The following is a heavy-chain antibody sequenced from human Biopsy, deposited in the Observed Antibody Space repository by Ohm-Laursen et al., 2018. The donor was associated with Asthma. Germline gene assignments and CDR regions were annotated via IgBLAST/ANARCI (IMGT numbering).Heavy chain of an antibody. J-gene: IGHJ3*02. CDR2: ISSDGHNK. Sequence: SLRLSCTAAGFVFSQSGMHWVRQAPGKGLEWVALISSDGHNKYYKDSVKGRFTISRDNSKLRLYLEINSLRVEDSAVYYCARESGQDSGGTGAFDRWGQGIMVAVSS. V-gene: IGHV3-30*03. D-gene: IGHD4-23*01. CDR3: ARESGQDSGGTGAFDR. CDR1: GFVFSQSG.